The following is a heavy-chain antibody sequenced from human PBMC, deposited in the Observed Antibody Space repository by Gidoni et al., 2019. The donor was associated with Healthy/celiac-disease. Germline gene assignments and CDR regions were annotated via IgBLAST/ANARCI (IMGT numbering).Heavy chain of an antibody. CDR2: IYYSGST. CDR1: GGSISSSSYY. J-gene: IGHJ3*02. D-gene: IGHD6-6*01. V-gene: IGHV4-39*01. CDR3: ASYYSSSPGGAFDI. Sequence: QLQLQESGPGLVKPSETLSLTCTVSGGSISSSSYYWGWIRQPPGKGLEWIGSIYYSGSTYYNPSLKSRVTISVDTSKNQFSLKLSSVTAADTAVYYCASYYSSSPGGAFDIWGQGTMVTVSS.